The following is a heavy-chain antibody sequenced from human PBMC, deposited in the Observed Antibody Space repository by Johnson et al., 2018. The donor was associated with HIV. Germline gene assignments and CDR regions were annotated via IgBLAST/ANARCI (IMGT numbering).Heavy chain of an antibody. CDR3: VRGRISTVVVDLRGGGFDI. D-gene: IGHD2-2*01. J-gene: IGHJ3*02. CDR2: ISSSGSTI. Sequence: QVQLVESGGGLVKPGGSLRLSCAASGFTFSDYYMSWIRQAPGKGLEWVSYISSSGSTIYYADSVKGRFTISRDNSKNTLHLQMNSLRTEDTAVYYCVRGRISTVVVDLRGGGFDIWGQGTMVTVSS. CDR1: GFTFSDYY. V-gene: IGHV3-11*04.